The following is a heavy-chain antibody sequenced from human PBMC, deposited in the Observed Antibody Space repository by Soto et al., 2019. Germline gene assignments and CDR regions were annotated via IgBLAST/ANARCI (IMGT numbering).Heavy chain of an antibody. J-gene: IGHJ3*02. D-gene: IGHD2-2*03. Sequence: QVQLVQSGAELKRPGASVKVSCKASGYTFTSYDFNWVRQAPGQGLEWMGWVNPNSGNTDYAQKFQGRVTMTRNTSIRTAYMELSSLRSEDTAVYYCARASYLDPAFDIWGQGTMVTVSS. CDR2: VNPNSGNT. CDR1: GYTFTSYD. V-gene: IGHV1-8*01. CDR3: ARASYLDPAFDI.